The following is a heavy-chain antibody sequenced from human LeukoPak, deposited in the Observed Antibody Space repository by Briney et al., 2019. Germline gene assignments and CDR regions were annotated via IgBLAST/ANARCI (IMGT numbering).Heavy chain of an antibody. CDR2: IYYSGST. J-gene: IGHJ5*02. D-gene: IGHD3-3*01. V-gene: IGHV4-59*12. Sequence: PSETLSLTCTVSGGSISSYYWSWIRQPPGKGLEWIGYIYYSGSTNYNPSLKSRVTISVDTSKNQFSLKLSSVTAADTAVYYCARGSSAIFGVVIIWFDPWGQGTLVTVSS. CDR3: ARGSSAIFGVVIIWFDP. CDR1: GGSISSYY.